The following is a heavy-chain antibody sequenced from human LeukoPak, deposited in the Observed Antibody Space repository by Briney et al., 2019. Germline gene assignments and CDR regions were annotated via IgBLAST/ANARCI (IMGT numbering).Heavy chain of an antibody. CDR3: VKGYSYFTRGSHYDY. J-gene: IGHJ4*02. CDR1: GFTFDNYA. Sequence: PGGSLRLSCAASGFTFDNYAMSWVRQAPGKGLEWVSAIGGSGDSTYYTDSVKGRFTMSGDNSKNTLYLQMNSLRAEDTAVYYCVKGYSYFTRGSHYDYWGQGTLVAVSS. V-gene: IGHV3-23*01. CDR2: IGGSGDST. D-gene: IGHD3-10*01.